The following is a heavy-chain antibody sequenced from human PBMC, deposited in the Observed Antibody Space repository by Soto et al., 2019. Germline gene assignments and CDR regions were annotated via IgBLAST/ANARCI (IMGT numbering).Heavy chain of an antibody. V-gene: IGHV1-69*01. J-gene: IGHJ6*02. CDR3: ARAAFRSGYYGYYYGMDV. CDR2: IIPILGTP. Sequence: QVHLEQSGAAVKKPGSSVKVSCKASGGTFSTHALSWVRQAPGQGLAWLGGIIPILGTPNYAQKFQGRVTVTADEYTSTAYMELSRLTSEDTAVYYCARAAFRSGYYGYYYGMDVWGQGTAVTVS. D-gene: IGHD3-3*01. CDR1: GGTFSTHA.